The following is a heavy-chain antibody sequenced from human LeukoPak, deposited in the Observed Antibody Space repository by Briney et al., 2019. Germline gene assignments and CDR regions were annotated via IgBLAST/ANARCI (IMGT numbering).Heavy chain of an antibody. CDR3: ARLTGSKIGAFDI. Sequence: SETLSLTCTVSGGSITSYYWSWIRQPPGKGLEWIGYIYYSGSTNYNPSLKSRVTISVDTSKNQFSLKLSSVTAADTAVYYCARLTGSKIGAFDIWGQGTMVTVSS. V-gene: IGHV4-59*01. CDR2: IYYSGST. J-gene: IGHJ3*02. CDR1: GGSITSYY. D-gene: IGHD1-14*01.